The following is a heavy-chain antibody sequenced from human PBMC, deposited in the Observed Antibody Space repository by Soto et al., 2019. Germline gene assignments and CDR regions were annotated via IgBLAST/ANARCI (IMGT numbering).Heavy chain of an antibody. CDR2: INPNSGGT. V-gene: IGHV1-2*04. J-gene: IGHJ6*02. D-gene: IGHD2-2*01. Sequence: QVQLVQSGAEVKKPGASVKVSCKASGYTFTGYYMHWVRQAPGQGLEWMGWINPNSGGTNYAQKFKGWVSMTRDTSISTAYMELSRLRSDDTAVYYCARDMGYCSSTSCPYYYYGMDVWGQGTTVTVSS. CDR3: ARDMGYCSSTSCPYYYYGMDV. CDR1: GYTFTGYY.